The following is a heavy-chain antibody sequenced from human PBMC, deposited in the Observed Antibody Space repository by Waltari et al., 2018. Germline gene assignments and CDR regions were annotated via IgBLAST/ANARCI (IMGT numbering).Heavy chain of an antibody. D-gene: IGHD4-17*01. CDR1: GFSLSSDW. CDR2: INSDGSKI. Sequence: EVQLAESGGGLVQPGGSLRLSCAVSGFSLSSDWMYWVRQSPGKGLVWVSQINSDGSKIDYADSVKGRFTISRDNTKNTLYLEMNSLRAEDTAVYYCARDPSFGDFEAYFDYWGQGTLVTVSS. CDR3: ARDPSFGDFEAYFDY. J-gene: IGHJ4*02. V-gene: IGHV3-74*01.